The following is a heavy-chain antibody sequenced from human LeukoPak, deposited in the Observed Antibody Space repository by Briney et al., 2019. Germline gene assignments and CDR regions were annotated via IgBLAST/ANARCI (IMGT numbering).Heavy chain of an antibody. Sequence: ASVKVSCKASGYTFTSYYMHWVRQAPGQGLEWMGLINPSGGSTSYAQKFQGRVTMTRDTSTSTVYMELSSLRSEDTAVYYCARASQAVLRFLEWFPNYFDYWGQGTLVTVSS. J-gene: IGHJ4*02. D-gene: IGHD3-3*01. CDR3: ARASQAVLRFLEWFPNYFDY. CDR2: INPSGGST. CDR1: GYTFTSYY. V-gene: IGHV1-46*01.